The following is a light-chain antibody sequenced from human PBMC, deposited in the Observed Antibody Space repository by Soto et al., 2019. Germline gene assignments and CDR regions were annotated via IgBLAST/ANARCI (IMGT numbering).Light chain of an antibody. J-gene: IGKJ1*01. Sequence: DIPMTQSPSSLSASVGDRITMTCRASQTITSYLNLYQQKPGKAPKLLIYAASSLQSGVPSRFSGSGSGTDFTLTISSLQPEDFAAYYCQQSYSTPWTFGQGTKVEIK. CDR3: QQSYSTPWT. CDR1: QTITSY. V-gene: IGKV1-39*01. CDR2: AAS.